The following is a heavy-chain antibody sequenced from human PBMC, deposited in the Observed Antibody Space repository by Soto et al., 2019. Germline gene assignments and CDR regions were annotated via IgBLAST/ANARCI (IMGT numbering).Heavy chain of an antibody. J-gene: IGHJ5*02. CDR2: IYWDDDK. D-gene: IGHD3-16*01. CDR3: AKRLRDYGWGRERANYFVR. V-gene: IGHV2-5*02. Sequence: QITLKESGPTLVRPIQTLTLTCTFSGFSLSTTGVGVGWIRQPPGKALEWLALIYWDDDKRYSPSLKSRLTSSKDTSKNEVILTMTNMDPVDTATYYCAKRLRDYGWGRERANYFVRWGEGTLVTVSS. CDR1: GFSLSTTGVG.